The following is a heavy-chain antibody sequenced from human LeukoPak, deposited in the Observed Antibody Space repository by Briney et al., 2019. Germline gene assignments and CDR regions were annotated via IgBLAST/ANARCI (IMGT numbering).Heavy chain of an antibody. Sequence: GGSLRLSCAASGFIFSSQWMSWVRQAPGKGLEWVANIKQDGSEKYYVDSVKGRFTISRDNAKNSVYLQMNSLRAEDTAVYYCARAAYWGQGTLVTVSS. V-gene: IGHV3-7*01. CDR1: GFIFSSQW. CDR2: IKQDGSEK. CDR3: ARAAY. J-gene: IGHJ4*02.